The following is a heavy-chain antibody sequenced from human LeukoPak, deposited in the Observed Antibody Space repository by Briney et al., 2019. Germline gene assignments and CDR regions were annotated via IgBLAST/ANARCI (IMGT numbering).Heavy chain of an antibody. CDR1: GGSISSYY. J-gene: IGHJ6*02. CDR3: ARAGGSSWPYYYYGMDV. D-gene: IGHD6-13*01. Sequence: PSETLSLTCTVSGGSISSYYWSWIRQPPGKGLEWIGEINHSGSTNYNPSLKSRVTISVDTSKNQFSLKLSSVTAADTAVYYCARAGGSSWPYYYYGMDVWGQGTTVTVSS. CDR2: INHSGST. V-gene: IGHV4-34*01.